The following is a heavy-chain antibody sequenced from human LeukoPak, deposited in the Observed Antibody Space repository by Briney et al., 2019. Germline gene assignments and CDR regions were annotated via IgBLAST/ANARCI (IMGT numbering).Heavy chain of an antibody. Sequence: GKSLRLSCAASGFTVSNNYMSWVRQPPGKGLEWVAVIWYDGSNKYYADSVKGRFTISRDNSKNTLYLQMNSLRAEDTAVYYCARDLREGEPPGDYWGQGTLVTVSS. CDR3: ARDLREGEPPGDY. V-gene: IGHV3-33*08. D-gene: IGHD3-16*01. CDR1: GFTVSNNY. J-gene: IGHJ4*02. CDR2: IWYDGSNK.